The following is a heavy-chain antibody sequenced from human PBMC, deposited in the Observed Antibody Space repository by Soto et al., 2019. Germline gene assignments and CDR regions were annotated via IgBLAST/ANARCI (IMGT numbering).Heavy chain of an antibody. Sequence: PSETLSLTCAVSGGSISSSNCCSGVRQPPGKGLEWFGGIYYSGSTNYNPSLKSRVTISVDKSKNQFSLKLSSVTAADTAVYYCARHSLGTMVRGVIDYYYGMDVWGQGTTVTVS. J-gene: IGHJ6*02. CDR1: GGSISSSNC. CDR3: ARHSLGTMVRGVIDYYYGMDV. D-gene: IGHD3-10*01. CDR2: IYYSGST. V-gene: IGHV4-4*02.